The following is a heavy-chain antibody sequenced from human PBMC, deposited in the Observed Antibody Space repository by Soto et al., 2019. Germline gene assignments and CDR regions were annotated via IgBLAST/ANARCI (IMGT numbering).Heavy chain of an antibody. D-gene: IGHD3-9*01. Sequence: GGSLRLSCAASGFTFSSYGMHWVRQAPGKGLEWVAVISYDGSNEYYADSVKGRFTISRDNSKNTQYLQMNSLRAEETAVYYCAKSRPRYFDWLSPLDYWGQRTLSTVSS. J-gene: IGHJ4*02. CDR1: GFTFSSYG. V-gene: IGHV3-30*18. CDR2: ISYDGSNE. CDR3: AKSRPRYFDWLSPLDY.